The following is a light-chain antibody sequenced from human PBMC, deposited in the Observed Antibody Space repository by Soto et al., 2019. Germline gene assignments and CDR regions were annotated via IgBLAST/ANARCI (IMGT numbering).Light chain of an antibody. V-gene: IGKV1-5*01. J-gene: IGKJ5*01. CDR2: HAS. Sequence: DIHMTQSPSTLPASVLDIVTITFLASQSISNWLAWYQQKPGTAPKVLIYHASNLQSGVPSRFSGSGSGTEFTLAISSLQPDDFATYYCQQLISYPITFGQGTRLEIK. CDR1: QSISNW. CDR3: QQLISYPIT.